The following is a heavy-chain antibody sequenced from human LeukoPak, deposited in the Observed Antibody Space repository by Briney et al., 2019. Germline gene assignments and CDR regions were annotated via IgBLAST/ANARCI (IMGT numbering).Heavy chain of an antibody. D-gene: IGHD5-18*01. CDR2: ISGSGDST. CDR3: ARDRGYSCGY. J-gene: IGHJ4*02. V-gene: IGHV3-23*01. CDR1: GFTFSSYA. Sequence: GGSLGLSCAASGFTFSSYAMSWVRQAPGKGLEWVSTISGSGDSTYYADSVKGRFTISRDNSKNTLYLQMNSLRAEDTAVYYCARDRGYSCGYWGQGTLVTVSS.